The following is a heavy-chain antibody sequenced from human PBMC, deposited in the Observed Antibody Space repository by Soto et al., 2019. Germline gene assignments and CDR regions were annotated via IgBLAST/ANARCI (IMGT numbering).Heavy chain of an antibody. Sequence: TGGSLRLSCAASGFTFSSYSMNWVRQAPGKGLEWVSSISSSSSYIYYADSVKGRFTISRDNAKNSLYLQMNSLRAEDTAVYYCAREVAARTYYYYMDVWGKGTTVTVSS. CDR1: GFTFSSYS. D-gene: IGHD6-6*01. J-gene: IGHJ6*03. CDR2: ISSSSSYI. V-gene: IGHV3-21*01. CDR3: AREVAARTYYYYMDV.